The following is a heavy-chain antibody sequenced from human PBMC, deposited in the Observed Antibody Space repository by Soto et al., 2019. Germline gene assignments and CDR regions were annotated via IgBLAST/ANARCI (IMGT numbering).Heavy chain of an antibody. CDR2: IIPIFGTA. Sequence: GASVKVSCKASGGTFSSYAISWVRQAPGQGLEWMGGIIPIFGTANYAQKFQGRVTITADESTSTAYMDMNSLSAEDTAVYYCARESEDLTSNFDYWGQGTLVTGLL. CDR1: GGTFSSYA. V-gene: IGHV1-69*13. J-gene: IGHJ4*02. CDR3: ARESEDLTSNFDY.